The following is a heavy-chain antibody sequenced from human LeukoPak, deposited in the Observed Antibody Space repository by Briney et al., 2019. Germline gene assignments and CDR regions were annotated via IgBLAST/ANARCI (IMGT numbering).Heavy chain of an antibody. CDR1: GLTFGDYA. J-gene: IGHJ4*02. Sequence: GGSLRLSCTASGLTFGDYAMSWFRQAPGKGLEWVGFIRSKAYGGTTEYAASVKGRFTISRDDSKSIAYLQMNSLKTEDTAVYYCTRKDSSGYYYFDYWGQGTLVTVSS. CDR2: IRSKAYGGTT. CDR3: TRKDSSGYYYFDY. V-gene: IGHV3-49*03. D-gene: IGHD3-22*01.